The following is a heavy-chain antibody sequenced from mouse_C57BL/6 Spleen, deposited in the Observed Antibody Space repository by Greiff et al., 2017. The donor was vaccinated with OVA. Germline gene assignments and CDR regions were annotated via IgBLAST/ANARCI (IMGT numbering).Heavy chain of an antibody. CDR1: GYSFTDYN. Sequence: VQLKESGPELVKPGASVKISCKASGYSFTDYNMNWVKQSNGKSLEWIGVINPNYGTTSYNQKFKGKATLTVDQSSSTAYMQLNSLTSEDSAVYYCARAGVTTVVPLRCFDVWGTGTTVTVSS. D-gene: IGHD1-1*01. CDR2: INPNYGTT. J-gene: IGHJ1*03. V-gene: IGHV1-39*01. CDR3: ARAGVTTVVPLRCFDV.